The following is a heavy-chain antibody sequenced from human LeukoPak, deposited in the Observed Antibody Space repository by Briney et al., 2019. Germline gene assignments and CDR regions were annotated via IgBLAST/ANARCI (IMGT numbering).Heavy chain of an antibody. D-gene: IGHD6-13*01. CDR1: GGSISSSSYY. CDR2: IYYSGST. CDR3: ARLLAAAADFDY. Sequence: NASETLSLTCTVSGGSISSSSYYWGWIRQPPGKGLEWIGSIYYSGSTYYNPSLKSRVTISVDTSKNQFSLKLSSVTAADTAVYYCARLLAAAADFDYWGQGTLVTVSS. V-gene: IGHV4-39*01. J-gene: IGHJ4*02.